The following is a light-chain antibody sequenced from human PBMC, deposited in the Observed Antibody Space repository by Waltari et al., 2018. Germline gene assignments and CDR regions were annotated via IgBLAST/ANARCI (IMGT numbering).Light chain of an antibody. Sequence: SYELTQPPSVSVSPGRTASITCSGDELADKNVCWYQKKAGQSPVLVIYQHTKRPSGIPERFSGSKSGNTATLTISGTQAMDGADYYCQAWDRDTAVFGGGTKLTVL. CDR3: QAWDRDTAV. CDR2: QHT. V-gene: IGLV3-1*01. J-gene: IGLJ3*02. CDR1: ELADKN.